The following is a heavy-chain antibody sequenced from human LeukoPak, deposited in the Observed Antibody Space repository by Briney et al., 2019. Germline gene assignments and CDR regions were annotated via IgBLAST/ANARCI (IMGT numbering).Heavy chain of an antibody. Sequence: PGGSLRLSCEASGFTFSSYAMHWVRQAPGKGLEWVAIISYDGGNEDYVDSVKGRFTISRDNSKNTLYLQMNSLRPEDAAVYYCARDRGYSGYDPARYFDYWGQGTLVTVSS. V-gene: IGHV3-30-3*01. J-gene: IGHJ4*02. CDR2: ISYDGGNE. CDR1: GFTFSSYA. D-gene: IGHD5-12*01. CDR3: ARDRGYSGYDPARYFDY.